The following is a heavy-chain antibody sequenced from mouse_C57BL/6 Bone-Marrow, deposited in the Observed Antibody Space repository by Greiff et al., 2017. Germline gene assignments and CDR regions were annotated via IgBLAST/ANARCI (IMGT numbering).Heavy chain of an antibody. D-gene: IGHD1-1*01. CDR1: GYTFTDYY. V-gene: IGHV1-19*01. J-gene: IGHJ1*03. Sequence: EVKLQQSGPVLVKPGASVKMSCKASGYTFTDYYMNWVKQSHGKSLEWIGVINPYNGGTSYNQKFKGKATLAVDKSSSTAYMELNSLTSEDSAVYYCARYYYGSSRYWYFDVWGTGTTVTVSS. CDR3: ARYYYGSSRYWYFDV. CDR2: INPYNGGT.